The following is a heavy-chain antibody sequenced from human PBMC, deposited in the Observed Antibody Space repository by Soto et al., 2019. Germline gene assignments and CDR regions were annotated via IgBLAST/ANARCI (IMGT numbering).Heavy chain of an antibody. V-gene: IGHV3-30-3*01. J-gene: IGHJ4*02. CDR1: GFTFSSYA. CDR2: MSYDGSNK. Sequence: QVQLVESGGGVVQPGRSLRLSCAASGFTFSSYAMHWVRRAPGNGLEWMVVMSYDGSNKYYADSVKGRLTISRDNSKXXXXXXXXXXXXXXXXLXXXXXXXGXYWCQGTLVIVSS. CDR3: XXXXGXY.